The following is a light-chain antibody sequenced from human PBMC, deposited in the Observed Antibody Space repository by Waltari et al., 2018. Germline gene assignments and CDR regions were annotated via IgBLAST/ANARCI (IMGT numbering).Light chain of an antibody. CDR3: QQYNNWPPWT. J-gene: IGKJ1*01. CDR1: QSISSY. CDR2: DAS. V-gene: IGKV3D-15*01. Sequence: EIVLTQSPATLSLSPGERASLSCRASQSISSYLAWYQQKPGQAPRLLIYDASTRATGIPARFSGSGSGTDFTLIISSLQSEDFAVYYCQQYNNWPPWTFGQGTKVEIK.